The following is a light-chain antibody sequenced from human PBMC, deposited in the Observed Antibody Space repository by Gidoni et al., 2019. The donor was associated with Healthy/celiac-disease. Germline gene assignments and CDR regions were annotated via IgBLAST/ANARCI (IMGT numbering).Light chain of an antibody. CDR2: GAS. CDR3: QQYGSSPPYT. V-gene: IGKV3-20*01. J-gene: IGKJ2*01. Sequence: EIVLTQSPGTLSLSPGERATLSCRASPCVSSSYLAWYQQKPGQAPRLLIYGASSRATGIPDRFSGSGSGTDFTLTISRLEPEDFAVYYCQQYGSSPPYTFGQGTKLEIK. CDR1: PCVSSSY.